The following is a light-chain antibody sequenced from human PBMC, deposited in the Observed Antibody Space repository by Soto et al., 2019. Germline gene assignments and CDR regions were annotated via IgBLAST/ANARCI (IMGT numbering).Light chain of an antibody. CDR2: GAS. CDR1: QSVNTN. CDR3: QQYNNWPPT. Sequence: EMVLTQSPGTLSVSPGEGATLSCRASQSVNTNFAWFQQQPGQAPRLLIFGASTRATGIPARFSGSGSDTEFTLTISSLQSEDFVVYYRQQYNNWPPTFGGGTKVDIK. J-gene: IGKJ4*01. V-gene: IGKV3-15*01.